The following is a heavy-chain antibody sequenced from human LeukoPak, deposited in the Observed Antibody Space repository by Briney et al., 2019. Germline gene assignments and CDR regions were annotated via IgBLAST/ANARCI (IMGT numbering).Heavy chain of an antibody. CDR3: APEVWELQGASDI. CDR2: IKEDGSEK. V-gene: IGHV3-7*01. Sequence: PGGSLRLSCAASGFTFTKYWMTWVRQAPGKGLEWVTNIKEDGSEKFYVDSVKGRFTISRDNAKNSLFLQMTSLRAEDTALYYCAPEVWELQGASDIWGQGTMVTVSS. CDR1: GFTFTKYW. J-gene: IGHJ3*02. D-gene: IGHD1-26*01.